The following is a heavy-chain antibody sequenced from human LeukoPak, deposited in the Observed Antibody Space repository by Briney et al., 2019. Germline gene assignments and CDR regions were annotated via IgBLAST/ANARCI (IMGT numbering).Heavy chain of an antibody. CDR2: IIPILGIA. CDR3: ASTQCYCSRTSCGDWFDR. D-gene: IGHD2-2*01. V-gene: IGHV1-69*10. CDR1: GGTVISYT. J-gene: IGHJ5*02. Sequence: SGKVSCKASGGTVISYTISWVRRAPGQGREWLEGIIPILGIANYTQKFQGRFTITADKSTSTAYMELSSLRSEDAAVYYCASTQCYCSRTSCGDWFDRWGQGTLVTVSS.